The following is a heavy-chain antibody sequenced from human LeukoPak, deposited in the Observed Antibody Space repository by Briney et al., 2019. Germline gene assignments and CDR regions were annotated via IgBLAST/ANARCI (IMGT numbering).Heavy chain of an antibody. Sequence: SETLSLTCAVYGGSFSGYCWSWIRQPPGKGLEWIGEINHSGSTNYNPSLKSRVTISVDTSKNQFSLKLSSVTAADTAVYYCARGRRKYCSSTSCPPNYYYYGMDVWGQGTTVTVSS. CDR2: INHSGST. V-gene: IGHV4-34*01. CDR3: ARGRRKYCSSTSCPPNYYYYGMDV. D-gene: IGHD2-2*01. CDR1: GGSFSGYC. J-gene: IGHJ6*02.